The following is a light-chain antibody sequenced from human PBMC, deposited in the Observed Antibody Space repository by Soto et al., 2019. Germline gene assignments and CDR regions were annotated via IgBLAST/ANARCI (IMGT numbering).Light chain of an antibody. CDR3: QQYNTWPEA. CDR2: GAS. V-gene: IGKV3-15*01. J-gene: IGKJ3*01. Sequence: EIVMTQSPATLSVSPGERATLSCRASQSVSRNLAWYQQKPGQAPRLLIYGASTRASGIPARFSGSGSGTQCTLTISSLQSEDFAVYYCQQYNTWPEAFGPGTKVEIK. CDR1: QSVSRN.